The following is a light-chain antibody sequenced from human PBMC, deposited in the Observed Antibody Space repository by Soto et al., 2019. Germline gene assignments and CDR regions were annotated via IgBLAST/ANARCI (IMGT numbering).Light chain of an antibody. CDR2: TAS. CDR1: QDIRNN. J-gene: IGKJ1*01. V-gene: IGKV1-6*01. CDR3: QQYNSYWT. Sequence: TCRASQDIRNNLGWYQQKPGRAPKLLIFTASGLQSGVPSRFSGRGSGTDFTLTISSLQPDDFATYYCQQYNSYWTFGQGTKVDIK.